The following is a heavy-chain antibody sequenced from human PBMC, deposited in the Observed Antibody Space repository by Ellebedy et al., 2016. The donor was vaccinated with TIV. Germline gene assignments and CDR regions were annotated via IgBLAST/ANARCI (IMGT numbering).Heavy chain of an antibody. CDR1: GFSFSIYA. J-gene: IGHJ4*02. CDR2: LGGSGEAT. CDR3: AKDGRAARPYYLDY. V-gene: IGHV3-23*01. D-gene: IGHD6-6*01. Sequence: GGSLRLSXAASGFSFSIYAMSWVRQTPGKGLEWISVLGGSGEATYYADSVKGRFSISRDNSKNTLYLQMNSLRAEDTAVYYCAKDGRAARPYYLDYWGQGNLV.